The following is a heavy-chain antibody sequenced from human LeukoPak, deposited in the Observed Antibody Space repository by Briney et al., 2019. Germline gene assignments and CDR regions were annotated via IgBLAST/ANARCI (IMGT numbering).Heavy chain of an antibody. Sequence: PSETLSLTCAVSGGSISSSNWWSWVRQPPGKGLEWIGEIYHSGSTNYNPSLKSRVTISVDKSKNQFSLKLSSVTAADTAVYYCARPRRQTLNWFDPWGQGTLVTVSS. V-gene: IGHV4-4*02. J-gene: IGHJ5*02. CDR3: ARPRRQTLNWFDP. CDR2: IYHSGST. CDR1: GGSISSSNW.